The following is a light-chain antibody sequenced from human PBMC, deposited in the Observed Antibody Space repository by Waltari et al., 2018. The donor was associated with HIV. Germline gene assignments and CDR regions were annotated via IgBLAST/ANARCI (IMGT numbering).Light chain of an antibody. CDR3: CSYAGSSTYV. Sequence: QSALTQPASVSGSPGQSITISCTGTSSDVGAYHYLSWYQQHPGKAPKLMIYDVTKRPSGVSNRFSGSKSANTASLTISGLQAEDEADYYCCSYAGSSTYVFGSGTKVTVL. CDR1: SSDVGAYHY. CDR2: DVT. V-gene: IGLV2-23*02. J-gene: IGLJ1*01.